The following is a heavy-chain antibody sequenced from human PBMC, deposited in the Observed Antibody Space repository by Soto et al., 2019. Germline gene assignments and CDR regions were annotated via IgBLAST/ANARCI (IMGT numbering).Heavy chain of an antibody. Sequence: GESLKISCKGSGYSFTSYWISWVRQMPGKGLEWMGRIDPSDSYTNYSPSFQGHVTISADKSISTAYLQWSSLKASDTAMYYCARHLRGTSEYYYYYGMDVWGQGTTVTVS. D-gene: IGHD6-6*01. CDR1: GYSFTSYW. J-gene: IGHJ6*02. CDR2: IDPSDSYT. CDR3: ARHLRGTSEYYYYYGMDV. V-gene: IGHV5-10-1*01.